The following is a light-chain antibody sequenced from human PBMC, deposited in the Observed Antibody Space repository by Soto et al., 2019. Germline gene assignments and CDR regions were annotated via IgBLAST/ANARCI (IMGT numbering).Light chain of an antibody. CDR1: QGIRND. V-gene: IGKV1-6*01. CDR3: LQDYNYPYT. CDR2: AAS. J-gene: IGKJ2*01. Sequence: AIQMPQYPSSLSASVGDRVTITCRASQGIRNDLGWYQQKPGKAPKLLIYAASSLQSGVPSRFSGSGSGTDFTLTISSLQPEEFATYYCLQDYNYPYTFGQGTKVDIK.